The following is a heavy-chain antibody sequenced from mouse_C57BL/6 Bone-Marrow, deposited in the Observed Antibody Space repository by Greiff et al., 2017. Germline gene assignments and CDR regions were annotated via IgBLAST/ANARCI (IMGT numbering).Heavy chain of an antibody. CDR3: ARRPNWDYFDY. J-gene: IGHJ2*01. Sequence: EVKLVESGGGLVKPGGSLKLSCAASGFTFSDYGMHWVRQAPEKGLEWVAYISSGSSTIYYADTVKGRFTISRDNAKNTLFLQMTSLRSEDTAMYYCARRPNWDYFDYWGQGTTLTVSS. V-gene: IGHV5-17*01. CDR1: GFTFSDYG. CDR2: ISSGSSTI. D-gene: IGHD4-1*01.